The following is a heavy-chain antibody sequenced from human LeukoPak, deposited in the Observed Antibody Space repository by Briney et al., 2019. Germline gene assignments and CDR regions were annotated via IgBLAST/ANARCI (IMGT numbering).Heavy chain of an antibody. CDR1: GYSFTNYW. Sequence: GESLKISCQGFGYSFTNYWIGWVRQMPGKGLEWMGIIYPGDSDTRYSPAFQGQVTISVDKSISTANLQWSSLKASDTAMYYCARHGLYSGRWPQTSLWGQGTLVTVSS. CDR2: IYPGDSDT. D-gene: IGHD6-13*01. V-gene: IGHV5-51*01. CDR3: ARHGLYSGRWPQTSL. J-gene: IGHJ4*02.